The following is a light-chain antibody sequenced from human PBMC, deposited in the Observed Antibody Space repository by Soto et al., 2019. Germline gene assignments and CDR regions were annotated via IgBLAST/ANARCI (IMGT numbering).Light chain of an antibody. CDR1: QSVPSDW. CDR2: GAS. Sequence: EIVLTQSPGTLSFSPGERATLSCRASQSVPSDWLAWYRHNPGQAPRLLIYGASSRYTGVPDRVSGSVSGTDFTLTINILEPEDFAVYYCQQYGNFPYTFGQGTKLEIK. CDR3: QQYGNFPYT. V-gene: IGKV3-20*01. J-gene: IGKJ2*01.